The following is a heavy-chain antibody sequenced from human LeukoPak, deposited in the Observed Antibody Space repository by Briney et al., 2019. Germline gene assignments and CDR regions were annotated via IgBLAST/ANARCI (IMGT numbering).Heavy chain of an antibody. CDR2: ISSSSSTI. J-gene: IGHJ4*02. D-gene: IGHD3-22*01. Sequence: GGSLRLSCAASGFTFSSYSMNWVRQAPGKGLEWVSYISSSSSTIYYADSVKGRFTISRDNAKKSLYLQMNSLRAEDTAVYYCARVYYYDSSGPGYWGQGTLVTVSS. CDR1: GFTFSSYS. CDR3: ARVYYYDSSGPGY. V-gene: IGHV3-48*04.